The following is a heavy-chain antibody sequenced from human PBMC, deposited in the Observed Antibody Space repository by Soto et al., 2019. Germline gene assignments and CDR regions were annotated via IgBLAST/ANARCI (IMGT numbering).Heavy chain of an antibody. CDR3: ARRLIAVAGTFWLDP. J-gene: IGHJ5*02. CDR2: INSDGSST. V-gene: IGHV3-74*01. D-gene: IGHD6-19*01. Sequence: GSLRLSCAASGFTFSSYWMHWVRQAPGKGLVWVSRINSDGSSTSYADSVKGRFTISRDNAKNTLYLQMNSLRAEDTAVYYCARRLIAVAGTFWLDPWGQGTLVTVSS. CDR1: GFTFSSYW.